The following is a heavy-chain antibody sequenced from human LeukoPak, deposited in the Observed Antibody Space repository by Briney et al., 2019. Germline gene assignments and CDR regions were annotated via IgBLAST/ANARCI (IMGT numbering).Heavy chain of an antibody. J-gene: IGHJ4*02. V-gene: IGHV3-21*01. CDR3: ARGSIVGATSYPQ. Sequence: PGGSLRLSCAASGFTFSRYSMNWVRQAPGKGLEWVSSISSSSSYIYYADSVKGRFTISRDNAKNSLYLQMNSLRAEDTAVYYCARGSIVGATSYPQRGQGTLVTVSS. CDR1: GFTFSRYS. D-gene: IGHD1-26*01. CDR2: ISSSSSYI.